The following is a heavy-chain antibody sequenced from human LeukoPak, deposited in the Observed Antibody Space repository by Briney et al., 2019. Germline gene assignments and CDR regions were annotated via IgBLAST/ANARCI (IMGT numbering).Heavy chain of an antibody. CDR3: ARVWGSYRFTFDY. D-gene: IGHD3-16*02. CDR1: GFTVSSNY. CDR2: IYSGGST. V-gene: IGHV3-53*01. J-gene: IGHJ4*02. Sequence: GGSLRLSCAASGFTVSSNYMSWVRQAPGKGLEWVSVIYSGGSTYYADSVKGRFTISRDNSKNTLYLQMNSLRAEDTAVYYCARVWGSYRFTFDYWGQGTLVTVSS.